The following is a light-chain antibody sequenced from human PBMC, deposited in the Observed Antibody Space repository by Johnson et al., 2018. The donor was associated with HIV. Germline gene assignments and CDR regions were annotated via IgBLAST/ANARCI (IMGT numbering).Light chain of an antibody. J-gene: IGLJ1*01. CDR2: DNN. CDR1: SSNIGNNY. Sequence: QSVLTQPPSVSAAPGQKVTISCSGGSSNIGNNYVSWYQQLPGTAPKLLIYDNNKRPSGIPDRFSGSKSGTSATLGITGLQTGDEADYYCGTWDSSLSSYVFGTGTEVTGL. CDR3: GTWDSSLSSYV. V-gene: IGLV1-51*01.